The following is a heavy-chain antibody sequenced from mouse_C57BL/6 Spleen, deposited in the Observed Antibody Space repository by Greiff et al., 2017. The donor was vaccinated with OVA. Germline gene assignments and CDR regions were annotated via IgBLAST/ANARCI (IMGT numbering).Heavy chain of an antibody. CDR2: ISSGGSYT. J-gene: IGHJ2*01. D-gene: IGHD1-1*01. CDR1: GFTFSSYG. CDR3: ASLITTAYYFDY. Sequence: EVQLVESGGDLVKPGGSLKLSCAASGFTFSSYGMSWVRQTPDKRLEWVATISSGGSYTYYPDSVKGRFTISRDNAKNTLYLHMSSLKSEDTAMYYCASLITTAYYFDYWGQGTTLTVSS. V-gene: IGHV5-6*01.